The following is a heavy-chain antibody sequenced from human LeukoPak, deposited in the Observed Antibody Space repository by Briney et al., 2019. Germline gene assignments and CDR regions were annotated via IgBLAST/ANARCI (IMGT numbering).Heavy chain of an antibody. Sequence: GGSLRLSCAASGFSFSSYAMSWVRQAPGKGLEWVSSISGTGDTTYYADSVKGRFTVSRDSSKNTMYLQMNSLRVEDTAVYYCATGLRLYYFDYWGQGTLVTVSS. V-gene: IGHV3-23*01. CDR2: ISGTGDTT. D-gene: IGHD4-17*01. J-gene: IGHJ4*02. CDR3: ATGLRLYYFDY. CDR1: GFSFSSYA.